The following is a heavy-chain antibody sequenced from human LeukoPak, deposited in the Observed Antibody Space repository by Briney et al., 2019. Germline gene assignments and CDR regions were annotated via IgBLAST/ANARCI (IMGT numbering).Heavy chain of an antibody. D-gene: IGHD3-9*01. CDR3: ATRYFGI. CDR1: GFTFSSYA. Sequence: GGSLRLSCAASGFTFSSYAMNWVRQAPGKGLEYVSAISSNGGSTYYANSVKGRFTISRDNSKNTLYLQMGSLRAEDMAVYYCATRYFGIWGQGTMVTVSS. CDR2: ISSNGGST. V-gene: IGHV3-64*01. J-gene: IGHJ3*02.